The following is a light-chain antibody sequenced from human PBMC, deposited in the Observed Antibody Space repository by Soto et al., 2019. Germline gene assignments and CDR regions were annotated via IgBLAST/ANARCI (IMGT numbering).Light chain of an antibody. J-gene: IGLJ1*01. CDR2: SNN. V-gene: IGLV1-44*01. CDR3: AAWDDSLNGQV. CDR1: SSNIGSNT. Sequence: QAVVTQPPSASGTPGQRVTISCSGSSSNIGSNTVNWYHHLPGTAPKLLIYSNNQRPSGVPDRFSGSKSGTSASLAISGLQSEHEADYYCAAWDDSLNGQVFGTGTKLTVL.